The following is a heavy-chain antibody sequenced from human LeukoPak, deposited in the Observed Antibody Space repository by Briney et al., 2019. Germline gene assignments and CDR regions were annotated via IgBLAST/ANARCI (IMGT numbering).Heavy chain of an antibody. CDR1: GFTFSSCS. V-gene: IGHV3-21*01. CDR3: ARESAELFDY. Sequence: GGSLRLSCAASGFTFSSCSMNWVRQAPGKGLEWVSSISSSSSYIYYADSVKGRFTISRDNAKNSLYLQMNSLRAEDTAVYYCARESAELFDYWGQGTLVTVSS. J-gene: IGHJ4*02. D-gene: IGHD2-2*01. CDR2: ISSSSSYI.